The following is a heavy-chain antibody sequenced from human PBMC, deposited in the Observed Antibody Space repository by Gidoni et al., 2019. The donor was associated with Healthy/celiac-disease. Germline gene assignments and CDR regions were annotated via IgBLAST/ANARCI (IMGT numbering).Heavy chain of an antibody. V-gene: IGHV3-30-3*01. CDR3: ARVYCSSTNCATNYYYYYGMDV. J-gene: IGHJ6*02. CDR2: ISYDGSKK. Sequence: QVQLVESGGGVVQPGRSLRLSCAASGFSFSPYAMHWVRQAPGKGLEWVAVISYDGSKKYYADSGKGRFTTSRDNSQNTLYLNMNSLRAEDTAVYYCARVYCSSTNCATNYYYYYGMDVWGQGTTVTVSS. D-gene: IGHD2-2*01. CDR1: GFSFSPYA.